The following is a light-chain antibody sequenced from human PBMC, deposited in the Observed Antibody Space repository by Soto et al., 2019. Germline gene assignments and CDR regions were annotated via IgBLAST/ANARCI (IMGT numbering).Light chain of an antibody. CDR3: SSYTSSSTYVV. CDR1: SSDVGGYNY. Sequence: QSALTQPASVSGSPGQSITSSCTGTSSDVGGYNYVSWYQQHPGKAPKLMIYDVSNRPSGVSNRFSGSKSGNTASLTISGLQAEDEADYYCSSYTSSSTYVVFGGVTKLTVL. J-gene: IGLJ2*01. CDR2: DVS. V-gene: IGLV2-14*01.